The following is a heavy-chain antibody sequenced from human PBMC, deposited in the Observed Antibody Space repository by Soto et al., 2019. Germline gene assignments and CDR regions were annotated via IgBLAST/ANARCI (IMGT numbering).Heavy chain of an antibody. V-gene: IGHV5-51*01. J-gene: IGHJ6*02. D-gene: IGHD1-7*01. CDR3: ARHVGTKTRLGYGMDV. CDR1: GDTLTEVS. Sequence: VSCKVSGDTLTEVSMHWVRQMPGKGLEWMGIIYPGDSDTRYSPSFQGQVTISADKSISTAYLQWSSLKASDTAMYYCARHVGTKTRLGYGMDVWGQGTTVTVSS. CDR2: IYPGDSDT.